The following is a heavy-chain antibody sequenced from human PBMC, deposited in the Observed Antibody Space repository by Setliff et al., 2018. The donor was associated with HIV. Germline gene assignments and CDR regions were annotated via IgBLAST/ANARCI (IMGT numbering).Heavy chain of an antibody. J-gene: IGHJ5*02. Sequence: GASVKVSCKASGYTFTSYGISWVRQAPGQGLEWMGWISAYNGNTNYAQKLQGRVTMTTDTSTSTAYMELRSLRSDDTAVYYCARGDGYCSSTSCLGWFDPWGQGTLVTV. CDR1: GYTFTSYG. CDR2: ISAYNGNT. D-gene: IGHD2-2*01. CDR3: ARGDGYCSSTSCLGWFDP. V-gene: IGHV1-18*01.